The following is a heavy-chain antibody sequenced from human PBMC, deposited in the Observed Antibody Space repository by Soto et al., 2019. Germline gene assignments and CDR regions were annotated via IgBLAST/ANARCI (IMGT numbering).Heavy chain of an antibody. CDR1: GYSFTSYW. Sequence: GESLKISCKGSGYSFTSYWIGWVRQMPGKGLEWMGIIYPGDSDTRYSPSFQGQVTISADKSISTAYLQWSSLKASDTAMYYCVRPQYCSGGSCYSYYGMDVWGQGTTVTVSS. D-gene: IGHD2-15*01. CDR3: VRPQYCSGGSCYSYYGMDV. CDR2: IYPGDSDT. V-gene: IGHV5-51*01. J-gene: IGHJ6*02.